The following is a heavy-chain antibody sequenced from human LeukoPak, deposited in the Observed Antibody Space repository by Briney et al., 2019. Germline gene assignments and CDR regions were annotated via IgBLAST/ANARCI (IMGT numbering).Heavy chain of an antibody. V-gene: IGHV4-59*08. CDR2: IYYSGST. CDR1: GGSISSCY. Sequence: NTSETLSFTCTVSGGSISSCYWSWIRQPPGKGLEWIGYIYYSGSTNYNPSLKSRVTISVDTSKNQFSLKLSSVTAADTAVYYCARHFAFSYYYMDVWGKGTTVTVSS. J-gene: IGHJ6*03. CDR3: ARHFAFSYYYMDV.